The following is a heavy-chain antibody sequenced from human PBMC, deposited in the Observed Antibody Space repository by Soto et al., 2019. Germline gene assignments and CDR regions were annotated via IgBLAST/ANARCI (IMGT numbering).Heavy chain of an antibody. CDR3: TRDRFKIRGGYYHYYGMEV. D-gene: IGHD3-10*01. CDR2: ISSGSSYI. Sequence: DVQLEGSGGGLVKPGGSLRLSCVASEFTFSVYSMNWVRQAPGKGLEWVSSISSGSSYIYYADSVKGRFTISRDNDKSSLVLHMNSRRVDDTAVYYCTRDRFKIRGGYYHYYGMEVWGQGTRVTVSS. V-gene: IGHV3-21*02. CDR1: EFTFSVYS. J-gene: IGHJ6*02.